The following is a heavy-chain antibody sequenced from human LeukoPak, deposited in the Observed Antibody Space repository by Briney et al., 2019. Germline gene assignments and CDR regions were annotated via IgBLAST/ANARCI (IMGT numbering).Heavy chain of an antibody. CDR3: APEGDGYILFDY. CDR1: GFTFSIYA. CDR2: ISSGSSTI. J-gene: IGHJ4*02. D-gene: IGHD5-24*01. Sequence: PGGSLRLSCAASGFTFSIYAMNWVRQAPGKGLEWVSYISSGSSTINYAGSVKGRFTISRDNAKNSLYLQMNSLRDEDTAVYYCAPEGDGYILFDYWGQGTLVTVSS. V-gene: IGHV3-48*02.